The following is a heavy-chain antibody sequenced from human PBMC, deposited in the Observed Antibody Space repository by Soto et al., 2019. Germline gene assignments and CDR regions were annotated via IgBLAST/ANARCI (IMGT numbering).Heavy chain of an antibody. D-gene: IGHD3-3*01. CDR1: GGSISSYY. CDR3: AREGALWSGSHGVI. Sequence: SETLSLTCTVSGGSISSYYWSWIRQPPGKGLEWIGYIYYSGSTNYNPSLKSRVTISVDTSKNQFSLKLSSVTAADTAVYYCAREGALWSGSHGVIWGQGTLVTVSS. J-gene: IGHJ4*02. CDR2: IYYSGST. V-gene: IGHV4-59*01.